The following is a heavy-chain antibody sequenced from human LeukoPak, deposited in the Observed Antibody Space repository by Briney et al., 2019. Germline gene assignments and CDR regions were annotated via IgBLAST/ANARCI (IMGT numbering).Heavy chain of an antibody. J-gene: IGHJ4*02. CDR1: GGTFSSYA. CDR2: IIPIFGTA. CDR3: ARDHAHCSSTSCFCYFDY. Sequence: GASVKVSCKASGGTFSSYAISWVRQAPGQGLEWMGGIIPIFGTANYAQKFQGRVTITTDESTSTAYMELSSLRSEDTAVYYCARDHAHCSSTSCFCYFDYWGQGTLVTVSS. D-gene: IGHD2-2*01. V-gene: IGHV1-69*05.